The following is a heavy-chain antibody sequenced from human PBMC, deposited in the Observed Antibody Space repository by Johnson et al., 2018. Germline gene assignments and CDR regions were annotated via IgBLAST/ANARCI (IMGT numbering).Heavy chain of an antibody. D-gene: IGHD3-22*01. CDR3: VKDYYDNKGRALDF. J-gene: IGHJ3*01. Sequence: QVQLVQSGGGVVQPGRSLRLSCAASEFSFSNYGMHWVRQPPGKGLEWVAVISYDGTMEYYVASVKGRFTISRDNSNSTLYLEMNGLRAEDTAVYYCVKDYYDNKGRALDFWGQGTMVTVSS. CDR2: ISYDGTME. V-gene: IGHV3-30*18. CDR1: EFSFSNYG.